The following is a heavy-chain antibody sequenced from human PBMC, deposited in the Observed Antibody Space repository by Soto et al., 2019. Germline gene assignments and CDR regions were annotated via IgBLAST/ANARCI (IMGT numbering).Heavy chain of an antibody. V-gene: IGHV1-69*12. CDR2: IIPIFGTA. Sequence: QVQLVQSGAEVKKPGSSVKVSCKASGGTFSSYAISWVRQAPGQGLEWMGGIIPIFGTANYAQKFQGRVTITADDSTSTAYMELSSLRSEDTAVYYCARDPGQYCSGGSCYSSDGMDVWGQGTTVTVSS. J-gene: IGHJ6*02. CDR3: ARDPGQYCSGGSCYSSDGMDV. CDR1: GGTFSSYA. D-gene: IGHD2-15*01.